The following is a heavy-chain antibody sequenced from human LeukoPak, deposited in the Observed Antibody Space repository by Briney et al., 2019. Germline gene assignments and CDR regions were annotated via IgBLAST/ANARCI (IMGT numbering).Heavy chain of an antibody. CDR3: ARESIAARLWRFDP. V-gene: IGHV4-59*01. D-gene: IGHD6-6*01. CDR2: IYYSGST. Sequence: SETLSLTCTVPGGSISRYYWSWIRQRPGEGLEWIGYIYYSGSTNYNPSLMNRVTISVDTCKNQFSLKLSSMTAAYTAVYYCARESIAARLWRFDPWGQGTLVTVSS. J-gene: IGHJ5*02. CDR1: GGSISRYY.